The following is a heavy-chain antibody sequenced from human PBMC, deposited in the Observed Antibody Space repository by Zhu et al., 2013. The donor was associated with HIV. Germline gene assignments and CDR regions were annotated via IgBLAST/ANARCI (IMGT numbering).Heavy chain of an antibody. V-gene: IGHV1-2*02. J-gene: IGHJ3*01. Sequence: QVHLVQSGTEVKKPGASVKVSCKASGYTFTGYKMYWVREAPGEGLEWVGWIDPNSGDTDYAQNFQGRVILTRDTSISTAYMQLSGLRYDDTAVYYCARDHCSRTTCYFGTWGQGTMVTVSS. D-gene: IGHD2-2*01. CDR2: IDPNSGDT. CDR3: ARDHCSRTTCYFGT. CDR1: GYTFTGYK.